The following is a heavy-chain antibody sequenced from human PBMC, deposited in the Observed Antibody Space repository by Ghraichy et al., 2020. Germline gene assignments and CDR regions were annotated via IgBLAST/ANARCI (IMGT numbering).Heavy chain of an antibody. CDR2: IYYSGST. J-gene: IGHJ1*01. CDR3: ARNLYSSSSWYFQH. CDR1: GGSVSSGSYY. Sequence: SETLSLTCTVSGGSVSSGSYYWSWIRQPPGKGLEWIGYIYYSGSTNYNPSLKSRVTISVDTSKNQFSLKLSSVTAADTAVYYCARNLYSSSSWYFQHWGQGTLVTVSS. D-gene: IGHD6-6*01. V-gene: IGHV4-61*01.